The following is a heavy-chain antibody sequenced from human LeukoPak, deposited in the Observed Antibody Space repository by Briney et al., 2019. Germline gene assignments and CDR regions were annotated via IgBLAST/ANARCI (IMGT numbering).Heavy chain of an antibody. D-gene: IGHD3-10*01. V-gene: IGHV1-18*01. CDR2: ISAYNGNT. CDR3: ARSAVTMVRGDHFDY. Sequence: ASVKVSCKASGYTFTSYGISWVRQAPGQGLEWMGWISAYNGNTNYAQKFQGRVTMTTDTSTSTAYMELRSLRSDDTAVYYCARSAVTMVRGDHFDYWGQGTLVTVSS. CDR1: GYTFTSYG. J-gene: IGHJ4*02.